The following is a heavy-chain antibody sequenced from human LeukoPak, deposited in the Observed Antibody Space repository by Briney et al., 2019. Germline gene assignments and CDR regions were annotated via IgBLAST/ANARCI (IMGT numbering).Heavy chain of an antibody. Sequence: PGGSLRLSCAASGFTFTSHTMTWVRQAPGKGLEWVSLISSSSKDISYADSVKGRFTISRDNAKNLLYLQMNSLRAEDTAVYYCARDGQVGATIFWDYWGQGTLVTVSS. V-gene: IGHV3-21*01. CDR2: ISSSSKDI. CDR3: ARDGQVGATIFWDY. D-gene: IGHD1-26*01. J-gene: IGHJ4*02. CDR1: GFTFTSHT.